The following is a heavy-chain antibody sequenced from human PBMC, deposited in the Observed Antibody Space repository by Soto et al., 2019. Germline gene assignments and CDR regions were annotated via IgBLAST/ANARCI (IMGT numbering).Heavy chain of an antibody. Sequence: QVQLQEAGPGMVRPSDTLSLTCAVSGGSIKDNYWNWIRQSPGTGLEWIGYIYHSGNTNYNPSLKGRVTLSLDTSNNQVSLKLNSVAAADTAVYYCARGGVYGHYDWYFDLWGHGTLVTVSS. CDR1: GGSIKDNY. D-gene: IGHD4-17*01. CDR3: ARGGVYGHYDWYFDL. V-gene: IGHV4-59*07. J-gene: IGHJ2*01. CDR2: IYHSGNT.